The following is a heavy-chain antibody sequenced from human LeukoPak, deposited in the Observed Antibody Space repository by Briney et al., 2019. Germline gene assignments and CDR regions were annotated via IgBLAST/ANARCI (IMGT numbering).Heavy chain of an antibody. Sequence: PGGSLRLSCAASGFTFSNAEMNWVRQAPGRGVEGVAYISIGGSTGYYADSVKVPFTISRDNAKNSLYLQMNSLRAEDTAVYYCARSAGGYSRDYWGQGTLVTVSS. CDR1: GFTFSNAE. CDR3: ARSAGGYSRDY. J-gene: IGHJ4*02. V-gene: IGHV3-48*03. D-gene: IGHD2-15*01. CDR2: ISIGGSTG.